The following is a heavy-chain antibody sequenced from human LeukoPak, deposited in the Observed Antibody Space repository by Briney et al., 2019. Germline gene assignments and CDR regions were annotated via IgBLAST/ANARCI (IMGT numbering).Heavy chain of an antibody. CDR1: VGSISNYY. CDR3: VRREEYSSSPIGS. V-gene: IGHV4-59*01. D-gene: IGHD2/OR15-2a*01. J-gene: IGHJ5*02. Sequence: SETLSLTCTVSVGSISNYYWTWIRQPPGKGLEWIGDVHSSGINYYSPAARSRVTMSLDTSKNQFSLNLSSVTAADTAFYYCVRREEYSSSPIGSWGQGTLVTVSS. CDR2: VHSSGIN.